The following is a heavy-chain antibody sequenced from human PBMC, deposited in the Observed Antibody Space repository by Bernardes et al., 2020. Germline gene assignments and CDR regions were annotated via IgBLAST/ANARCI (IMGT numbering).Heavy chain of an antibody. CDR3: AGETESWSGHCTH. J-gene: IGHJ4*02. CDR2: ISSSGAYT. Sequence: GGSLRLCCAASGFTCSSYSMNWVRQAPGKGLEWVSVISSSGAYTDYAEPMKGRFTIYRDNAKNLLHLQMSSLSGDDTGLYYCAGETESWSGHCTHWGQGTLVTVSS. D-gene: IGHD3-3*01. V-gene: IGHV3-21*01. CDR1: GFTCSSYS.